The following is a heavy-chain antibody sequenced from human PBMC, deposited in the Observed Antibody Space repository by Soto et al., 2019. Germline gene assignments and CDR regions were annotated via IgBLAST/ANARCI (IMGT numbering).Heavy chain of an antibody. D-gene: IGHD4-17*01. CDR1: GSSISSYY. Sequence: PPHTLSLTSTVSGSSISSYYLTLIRQPPRKGLEWIGYIYYSKSTNYNPSLKSRVTISVHTSKNQFSLKLSSVTAAFTAVYYCARLDYGDSSFDYWGQGTLVTVSS. CDR2: IYYSKST. J-gene: IGHJ4*02. V-gene: IGHV4-59*08. CDR3: ARLDYGDSSFDY.